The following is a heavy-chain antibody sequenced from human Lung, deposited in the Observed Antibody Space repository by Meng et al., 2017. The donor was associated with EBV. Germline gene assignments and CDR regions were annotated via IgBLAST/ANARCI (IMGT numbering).Heavy chain of an antibody. D-gene: IGHD3-9*01. J-gene: IGHJ4*02. CDR3: ATGDLYFEQ. CDR2: VAPYNADT. V-gene: IGHV1-18*01. CDR1: PY. Sequence: QVPVGQSGIQMNNAWAAVNVPSKASPYITWGRQAPGQGLEWMGWVAPYNADTRYAQKFQDRVTMTTDTSTGTADMELRSLQSDDTAVYYCATGDLYFEQWGQGTLVTVSS.